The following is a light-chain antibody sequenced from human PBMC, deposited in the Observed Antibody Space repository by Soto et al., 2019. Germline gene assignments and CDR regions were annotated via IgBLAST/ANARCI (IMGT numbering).Light chain of an antibody. CDR1: QSVSSSY. V-gene: IGKV3-15*01. Sequence: ESVLTQSPGTLSLSPGERATLSCRASQSVSSSYLAWYQQKPGQAPRLLIYGASTRATGIPARFSGSGSGTEFTLTISSLQSEDFAVYYCQQYNNWPPGITFGQGTRLEI. J-gene: IGKJ5*01. CDR2: GAS. CDR3: QQYNNWPPGIT.